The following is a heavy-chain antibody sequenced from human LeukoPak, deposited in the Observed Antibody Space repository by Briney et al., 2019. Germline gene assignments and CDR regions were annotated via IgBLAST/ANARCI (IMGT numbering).Heavy chain of an antibody. Sequence: GGSLRLSCAASGFTFSSYWMSWVRQAPGKGLEWVANIKQDGSEKYYVDSVKGRFTISRDNAKNSLYLQMNSLRAEDTAVCYCARVGGYDSGPFDYWGQGTLVTVSS. D-gene: IGHD5-12*01. V-gene: IGHV3-7*03. CDR3: ARVGGYDSGPFDY. J-gene: IGHJ4*02. CDR2: IKQDGSEK. CDR1: GFTFSSYW.